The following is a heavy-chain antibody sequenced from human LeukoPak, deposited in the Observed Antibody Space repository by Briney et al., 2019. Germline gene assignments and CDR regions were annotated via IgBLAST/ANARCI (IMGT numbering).Heavy chain of an antibody. D-gene: IGHD4-17*01. CDR3: TAQIRQGAFDI. V-gene: IGHV3-73*01. CDR1: VFTFSGSA. CDR2: IRSKANSYAS. Sequence: GGCLSLSRAVSVFTFSGSAVHGVPGASGKGLEEGSRIRSKANSYASTYAAAEKGQVTISRDDPKNTAYLQMNSLKAEDTAVYYCTAQIRQGAFDIWGQGTMVTVSS. J-gene: IGHJ3*02.